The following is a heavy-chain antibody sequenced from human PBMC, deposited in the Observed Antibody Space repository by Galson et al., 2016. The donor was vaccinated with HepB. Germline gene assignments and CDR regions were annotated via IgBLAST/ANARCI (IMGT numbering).Heavy chain of an antibody. CDR1: GGTFNRDA. V-gene: IGHV1-69*01. CDR2: IIPLFGTA. D-gene: IGHD2-21*01. J-gene: IGHJ4*02. Sequence: SCKASGGTFNRDAISWMRQAPGQGLEWMGGIIPLFGTANYAQRFQGRVTIIADESTSTSYLELSSLKSEDTAVYYCARDADDILLVYWGQGTLVTVSS. CDR3: ARDADDILLVY.